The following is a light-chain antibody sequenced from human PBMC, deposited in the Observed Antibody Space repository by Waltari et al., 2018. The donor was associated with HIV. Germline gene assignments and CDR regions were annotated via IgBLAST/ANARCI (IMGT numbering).Light chain of an antibody. V-gene: IGLV2-23*02. J-gene: IGLJ3*02. CDR1: STTIANSKL. CDR3: CSYASSGTVVV. Sequence: QSALTQPASVSGSPGQSPSISCTETSTTIANSKLLSWYQHRTGQAPKLLIFEATKRPSGVSNRFSGSKSGNTASLTISDRQDEDEADYYCCSYASSGTVVVFGGGTRVTVL. CDR2: EAT.